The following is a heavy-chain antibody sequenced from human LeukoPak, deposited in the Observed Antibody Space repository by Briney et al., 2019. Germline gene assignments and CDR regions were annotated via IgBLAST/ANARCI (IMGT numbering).Heavy chain of an antibody. CDR3: ASTIAARNWFDP. CDR1: GYSISSGYY. J-gene: IGHJ5*02. CDR2: IYHSGST. D-gene: IGHD6-13*01. Sequence: SETLFLTCAVSGYSISSGYYWGGIRQPPGKALEWIGSIYHSGSTYYNPSLKSRVTISVDTSKNQFSLKLGSVTAADTAVYYCASTIAARNWFDPWGQGTLVTVSS. V-gene: IGHV4-38-2*01.